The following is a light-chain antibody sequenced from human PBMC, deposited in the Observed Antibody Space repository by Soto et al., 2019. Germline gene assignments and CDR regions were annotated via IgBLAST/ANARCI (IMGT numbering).Light chain of an antibody. CDR1: SGSVSADYY. Sequence: QTVVTQEPSFSVSPGGTVTLTCALSSGSVSADYYPGWYQQTPGQSPRTLIYSSNTRSSGVPDRFSGSILGNRAALTITGAQADDESDYYCVLYMGSGIWVFGGGTKLTVL. CDR2: SSN. J-gene: IGLJ3*02. CDR3: VLYMGSGIWV. V-gene: IGLV8-61*01.